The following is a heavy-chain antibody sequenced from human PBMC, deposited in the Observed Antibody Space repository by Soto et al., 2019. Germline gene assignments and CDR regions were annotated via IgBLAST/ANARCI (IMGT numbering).Heavy chain of an antibody. V-gene: IGHV4-31*03. Sequence: QVQLQESGPRLVRPSQTLSLTCTVSGESIDTAGYYWTWIRQRPGRALEWLGFIYHSGAPYYSSSMKSRLSISMDTSQNQFSLTVTSATAADTAVYFCSRGDYWGQGMLVTVSS. J-gene: IGHJ4*02. CDR1: GESIDTAGYY. CDR3: SRGDY. CDR2: IYHSGAP.